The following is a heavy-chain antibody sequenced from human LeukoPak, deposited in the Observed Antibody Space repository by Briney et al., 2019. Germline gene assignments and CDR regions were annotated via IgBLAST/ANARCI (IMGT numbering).Heavy chain of an antibody. J-gene: IGHJ4*02. CDR3: ARGDGYNWGYDY. V-gene: IGHV1-69*06. CDR1: GGTFSSYA. Sequence: SVKVSCKASGGTFSSYATSWVRQAPGQGLEWMGGIIPIFGTANYAQKFQGRVTITADKSTSTAYMELSSLRSEDTAVYYCARGDGYNWGYDYWGQGTLVTVSS. D-gene: IGHD5-24*01. CDR2: IIPIFGTA.